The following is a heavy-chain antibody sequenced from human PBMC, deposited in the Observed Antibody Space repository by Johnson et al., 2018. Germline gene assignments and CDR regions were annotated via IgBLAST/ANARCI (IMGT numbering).Heavy chain of an antibody. CDR2: IYISGSI. J-gene: IGHJ4*02. CDR3: ARVAHYYDRGYLDY. V-gene: IGHV4-4*07. Sequence: QVQLQESGPGLVKPSETLSLTCTVSGGSISSYYWSWLRQPAGKGLEWIGRIYISGSITYNPSLRSRVTMSVDTSKNQFPLKLSSVTAADTAVYYCARVAHYYDRGYLDYWGQGTLVTVS. D-gene: IGHD3-22*01. CDR1: GGSISSYY.